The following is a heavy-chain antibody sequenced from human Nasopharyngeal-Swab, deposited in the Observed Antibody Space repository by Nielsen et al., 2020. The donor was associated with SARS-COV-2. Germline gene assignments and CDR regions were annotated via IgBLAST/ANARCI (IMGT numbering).Heavy chain of an antibody. CDR3: ARGLSGIVPAPILGLGPFYSYYNMDV. CDR1: GGSFSDYF. Sequence: GSLRLSCAVYGGSFSDYFWTWIRQRPGKGLGWIGEINHSGSTNYNPSLNSRVTISVDTSKNQFSLKVSSVTAADTAVYYCARGLSGIVPAPILGLGPFYSYYNMDVWGKGTTVTVSS. CDR2: INHSGST. J-gene: IGHJ6*03. D-gene: IGHD2-2*01. V-gene: IGHV4-34*01.